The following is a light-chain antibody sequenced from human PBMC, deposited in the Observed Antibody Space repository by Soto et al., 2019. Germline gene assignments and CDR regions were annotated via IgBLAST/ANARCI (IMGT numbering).Light chain of an antibody. CDR1: SSDVGGYNY. J-gene: IGLJ1*01. Sequence: QSALTQPASVSGSPGQSITFSCTGTSSDVGGYNYVSWYQQHPGKAPKLMIYEVSNRPSGVSNRFSGSKSGNTASLTISGLQAEDEADYYCSSYTSSSTPDVFGTGTKLTVL. CDR2: EVS. CDR3: SSYTSSSTPDV. V-gene: IGLV2-14*01.